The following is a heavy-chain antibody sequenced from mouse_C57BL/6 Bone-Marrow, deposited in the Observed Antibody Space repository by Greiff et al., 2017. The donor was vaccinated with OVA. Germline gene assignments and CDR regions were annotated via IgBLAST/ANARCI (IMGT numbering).Heavy chain of an antibody. CDR1: GYTFTSYW. CDR3: ARGIYYDYDGDY. CDR2: IDPSDSYT. J-gene: IGHJ2*01. V-gene: IGHV1-69*01. D-gene: IGHD2-4*01. Sequence: QVQLQQPGAELVMPGASVKLSCKASGYTFTSYWMHWVKQRPGQGLEWIGEIDPSDSYTNYNQKFKGKSTLTVDNSSSTAYMQLSSLTSEDSAVYYCARGIYYDYDGDYWGQGTTLTVSS.